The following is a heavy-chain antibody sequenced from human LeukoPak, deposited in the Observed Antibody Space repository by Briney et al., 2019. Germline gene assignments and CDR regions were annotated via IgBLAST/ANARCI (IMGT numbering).Heavy chain of an antibody. J-gene: IGHJ6*04. V-gene: IGHV3-74*01. CDR2: IHSDGSST. CDR1: GFTFSSYW. D-gene: IGHD3-10*02. Sequence: GGSLRLSCAASGFTFSSYWMHWVRQAPGKGLVWVSRIHSDGSSTNYADSVKGRFTISRDNAKNTLYLQMNSLRAEDTAVYYCAELGITMIGGVWGKGTTVTISS. CDR3: AELGITMIGGV.